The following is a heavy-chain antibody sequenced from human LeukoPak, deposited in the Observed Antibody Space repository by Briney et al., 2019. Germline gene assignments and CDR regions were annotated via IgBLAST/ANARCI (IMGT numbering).Heavy chain of an antibody. V-gene: IGHV3-30*18. CDR1: GFTFSSYG. J-gene: IGHJ4*02. Sequence: PGGSLRLSCAASGFTFSSYGMHWVRQAPGKGLEWVAVISYDGSNKYYADSVKGRFTISRDNSKNTLYLQMNSLRAEDTAVYYCAKDRSSGWESPLDYWGPGTLVTVSS. CDR2: ISYDGSNK. D-gene: IGHD6-19*01. CDR3: AKDRSSGWESPLDY.